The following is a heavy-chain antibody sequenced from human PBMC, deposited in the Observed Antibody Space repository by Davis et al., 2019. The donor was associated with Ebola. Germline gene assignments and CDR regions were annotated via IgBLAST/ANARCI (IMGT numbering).Heavy chain of an antibody. D-gene: IGHD3-3*01. CDR2: INHSGST. CDR1: GGSFSGYY. V-gene: IGHV4-34*01. CDR3: ARVFDFWSGYHDY. Sequence: PSETLSLTCAVYGGSFSGYYWSWIRQPPGKGLEWIGEINHSGSTNYNPSLKSRVTISVDTSKNQFSLKLTSVTAADTAVYYCARVFDFWSGYHDYWGQGTLVTVSS. J-gene: IGHJ4*02.